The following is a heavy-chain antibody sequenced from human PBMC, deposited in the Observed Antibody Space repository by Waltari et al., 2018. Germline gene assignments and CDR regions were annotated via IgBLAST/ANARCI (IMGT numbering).Heavy chain of an antibody. CDR3: GREGGGSYNLGYFDY. V-gene: IGHV4-59*01. Sequence: QVQLQESGPGLVKPSETLSLTCTVSGCSISSYYWRCIRQPPGKGLEWIGYISYSGSNDYIPSIKSRVTISVDTSNNQFSLKLSYGTAADTAVYYCGREGGGSYNLGYFDYWGQGTLVTVSS. D-gene: IGHD3-16*01. CDR2: ISYSGSN. J-gene: IGHJ4*02. CDR1: GCSISSYY.